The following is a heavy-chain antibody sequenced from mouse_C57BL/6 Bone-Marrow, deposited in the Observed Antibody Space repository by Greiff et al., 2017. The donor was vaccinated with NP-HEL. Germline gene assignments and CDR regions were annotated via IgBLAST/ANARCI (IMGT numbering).Heavy chain of an antibody. CDR2: INPNNGGT. D-gene: IGHD1-1*01. CDR3: ARSVITTVVAPFDY. CDR1: GYTFTDYN. Sequence: EVQLQQSGPELVKPGASVKIPCKASGYTFTDYNMDWVKQSHGKSLEWIGDINPNNGGTIYNQKFKGKATLTVDKSSSTAYMELRSLTSEDTAVYYCARSVITTVVAPFDYWGQGTTLTVAS. J-gene: IGHJ2*01. V-gene: IGHV1-18*01.